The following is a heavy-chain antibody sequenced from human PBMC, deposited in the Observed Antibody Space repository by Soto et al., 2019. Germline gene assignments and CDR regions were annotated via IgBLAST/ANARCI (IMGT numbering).Heavy chain of an antibody. CDR1: GFTFSSYA. V-gene: IGHV3-23*01. CDR3: AKDRRGEQLAENWFDP. Sequence: GGSLRLSCAASGFTFSSYAMSWVRQAPGKGLEWVSAISGSGGSTYYADSVKGRFTISRDNSKNTLYLQMNSLRAEDTAVYYCAKDRRGEQLAENWFDPWGQGTLVTVSS. J-gene: IGHJ5*02. CDR2: ISGSGGST. D-gene: IGHD6-6*01.